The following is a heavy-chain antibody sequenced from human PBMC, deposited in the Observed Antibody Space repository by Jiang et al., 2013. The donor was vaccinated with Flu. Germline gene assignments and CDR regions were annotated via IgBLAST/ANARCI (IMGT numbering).Heavy chain of an antibody. Sequence: VLLKPSETLSLTCAVYGGSFSGYYWSWIRQPPGKGLEWIGEINHSGSTNYNPSLKSRVTISVDTSKNQFSLKLSSVTAADTAVYYCARGQQRFGVDPWGQGTLVTVSS. J-gene: IGHJ5*02. CDR1: GGSFSGYY. V-gene: IGHV4-34*01. CDR2: INHSGST. CDR3: ARGQQRFGVDP. D-gene: IGHD3-16*01.